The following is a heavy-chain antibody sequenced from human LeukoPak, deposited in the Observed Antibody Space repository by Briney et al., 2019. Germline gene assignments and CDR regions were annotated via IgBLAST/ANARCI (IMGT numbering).Heavy chain of an antibody. Sequence: SETLSLTCTVSGGSINNYYWSWIRRSPGQGLEWIGYIHYSGTTNYNPSFKGRLTISVDMSKNQFSLKLNSVTAADTAVHYCARDRRYCSGGNCYLHYFDSWGQGTLVTVSS. J-gene: IGHJ4*02. CDR3: ARDRRYCSGGNCYLHYFDS. CDR1: GGSINNYY. D-gene: IGHD2-15*01. CDR2: IHYSGTT. V-gene: IGHV4-59*01.